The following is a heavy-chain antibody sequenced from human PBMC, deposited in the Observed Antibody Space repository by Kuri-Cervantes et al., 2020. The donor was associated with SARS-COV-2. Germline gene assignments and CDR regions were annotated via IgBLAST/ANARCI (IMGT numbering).Heavy chain of an antibody. CDR1: GFTFSSYS. Sequence: ESLKISCAASGFTFSSYSMNWIRQPPGKGLEWIGSIYYSGSTYNNPSLKSRVTISADTSKNQFSLRLRSVTAADTAVYYCARRQPTVFGAADWFDPWGRGTLVTVSS. CDR3: ARRQPTVFGAADWFDP. CDR2: IYYSGST. J-gene: IGHJ5*02. D-gene: IGHD3-3*01. V-gene: IGHV4-39*01.